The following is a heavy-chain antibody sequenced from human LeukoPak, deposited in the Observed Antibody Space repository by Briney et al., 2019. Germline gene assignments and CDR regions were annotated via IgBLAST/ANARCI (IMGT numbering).Heavy chain of an antibody. CDR3: ARKGSWSVDY. J-gene: IGHJ4*02. CDR1: GFTFASFA. Sequence: GGSLRLSCAASGFTFASFAMTWVRQAPGKGLEWVSTISNSGSTIYYADSVKGRFTISRDNAKNSLYLQMNSLRAEDTAVYYCARKGSWSVDYWGQGTLVTVSS. D-gene: IGHD6-13*01. V-gene: IGHV3-48*03. CDR2: ISNSGSTI.